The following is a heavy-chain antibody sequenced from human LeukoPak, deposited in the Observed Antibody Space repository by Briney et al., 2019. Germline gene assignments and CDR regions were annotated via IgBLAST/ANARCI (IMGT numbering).Heavy chain of an antibody. Sequence: PGRSLRLSCAASGFTFSSYAMHWVRQAPGKGLEWVAVISYDGSNKYYADSVKGRFTISRDNSKNTLYLQMNSLRAEDTAVYYCARRSGVYYDSSGSPFQHWGQGTLVTVSS. V-gene: IGHV3-30-3*01. D-gene: IGHD3-22*01. J-gene: IGHJ1*01. CDR3: ARRSGVYYDSSGSPFQH. CDR1: GFTFSSYA. CDR2: ISYDGSNK.